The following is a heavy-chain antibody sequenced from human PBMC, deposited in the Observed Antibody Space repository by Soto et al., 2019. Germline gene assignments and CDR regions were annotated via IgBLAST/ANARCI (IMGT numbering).Heavy chain of an antibody. CDR1: GFTFSSYW. CDR3: ARDPALLRYFDWPPVGRYYFDY. J-gene: IGHJ4*02. D-gene: IGHD3-9*01. CDR2: IEQDGSEK. Sequence: GGSLRLSCAASGFTFSSYWMSWVRQAPGKGLEWVANIEQDGSEKYYVDSVKGRFTISRDNAKNSLYLQMNSLRAEDTAVYYCARDPALLRYFDWPPVGRYYFDYWGQGTLVTVSS. V-gene: IGHV3-7*01.